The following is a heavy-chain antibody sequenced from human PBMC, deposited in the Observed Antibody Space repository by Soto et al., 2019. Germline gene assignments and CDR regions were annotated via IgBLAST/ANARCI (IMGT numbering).Heavy chain of an antibody. V-gene: IGHV3-74*02. CDR2: INSDGSVS. CDR1: GFTFSNYW. Sequence: EVQLVETGGGLVQPGGSLRLSCAASGFTFSNYWMYWVRQAPGKGREGVSRINSDGSVSSHADSVRGRLTISRDNVKNTLYLHMDSLRAEDTAVYFCARGDCVGGTCYSLAGSFYYYMDVWGKGTTVTVFS. CDR3: ARGDCVGGTCYSLAGSFYYYMDV. D-gene: IGHD2-15*01. J-gene: IGHJ6*03.